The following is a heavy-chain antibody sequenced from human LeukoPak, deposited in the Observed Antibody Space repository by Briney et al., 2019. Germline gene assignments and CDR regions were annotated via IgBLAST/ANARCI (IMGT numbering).Heavy chain of an antibody. CDR2: IYPSGDS. CDR1: GGSISSGSFY. J-gene: IGHJ3*02. V-gene: IGHV4-61*02. Sequence: PSETLSLTCTVSGGSISSGSFYWSWIRQTAGKGLEWIGRIYPSGDSQYSPSLNSRVTISIDTSKNQFSLKLSSVTAADTAVYYCARPVSSGSFSGAFNIWGQGTMVTVSS. D-gene: IGHD3-10*01. CDR3: ARPVSSGSFSGAFNI.